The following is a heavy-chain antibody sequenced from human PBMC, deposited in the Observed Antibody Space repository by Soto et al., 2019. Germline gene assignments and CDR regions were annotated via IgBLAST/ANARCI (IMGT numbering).Heavy chain of an antibody. J-gene: IGHJ4*02. D-gene: IGHD3-22*01. Sequence: SETLSLTCTVSGGSVSSGSYYWSWIRQPPGKGLEWIGYIYYSGSTNYNPSLKSRVTISVDTSKNQFSLKLSSVTAADTAVYYCAREGYYYDSSGYFDYWGQGTLVTVSS. CDR1: GGSVSSGSYY. CDR2: IYYSGST. V-gene: IGHV4-61*01. CDR3: AREGYYYDSSGYFDY.